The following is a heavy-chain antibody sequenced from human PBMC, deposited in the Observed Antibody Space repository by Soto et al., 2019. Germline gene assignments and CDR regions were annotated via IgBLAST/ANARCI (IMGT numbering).Heavy chain of an antibody. CDR2: INHSGST. CDR3: ARAPSYYYYGMDV. V-gene: IGHV4-34*01. Sequence: SETLSLTCAVYGGSFSGYYWSWIRQPPGKGLEWIGEINHSGSTNYNPSLKSRVTISVDTSKNQFSLKLSSVTAADTAVYYCARAPSYYYYGMDVWGQGTMVTVSS. J-gene: IGHJ6*02. CDR1: GGSFSGYY.